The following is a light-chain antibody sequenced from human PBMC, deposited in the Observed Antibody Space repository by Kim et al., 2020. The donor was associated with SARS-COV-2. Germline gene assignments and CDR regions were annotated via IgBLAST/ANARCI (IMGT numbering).Light chain of an antibody. V-gene: IGLV2-14*03. Sequence: QSITISCPGTSSDVGGYNYVSWYQQHPGKAPKLMIYDVSNRPSGVSSSFSGSKSGNTASLTISGLQAEDEADYYCSSYTTTSTLDVFGTGTKVTVL. CDR3: SSYTTTSTLDV. CDR1: SSDVGGYNY. CDR2: DVS. J-gene: IGLJ1*01.